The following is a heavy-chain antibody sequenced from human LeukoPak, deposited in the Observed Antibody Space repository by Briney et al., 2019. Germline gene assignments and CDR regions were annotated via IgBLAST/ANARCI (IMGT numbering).Heavy chain of an antibody. CDR3: ARRPFKYYDILTGYYRSEFEY. J-gene: IGHJ4*02. D-gene: IGHD3-9*01. CDR2: LDPEDGET. CDR1: GYTLTELS. V-gene: IGHV1-24*01. Sequence: ASVKVSCKVSGYTLTELSMHWVRQAPGKGLEWMGGLDPEDGETIYAQKFQGRVTMTRDMSTSTVYMELSSLRSEDTAVYYCARRPFKYYDILTGYYRSEFEYWGQGTLVTVSS.